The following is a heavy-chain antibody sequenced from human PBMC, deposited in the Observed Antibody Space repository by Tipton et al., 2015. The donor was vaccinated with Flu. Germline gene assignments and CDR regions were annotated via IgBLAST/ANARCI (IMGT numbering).Heavy chain of an antibody. CDR3: AREFSGWFDP. Sequence: TLSLTCVVYGGSFSGDYWSWIRQPPGKGLEYIGYIHYSGSTKSNPSLKSRVTISLDTSKNQFSLKLSSVTAADTAVYYCAREFSGWFDPWGQGTLVTVSS. D-gene: IGHD2/OR15-2a*01. CDR1: GGSFSGDY. CDR2: IHYSGST. J-gene: IGHJ5*02. V-gene: IGHV4-59*12.